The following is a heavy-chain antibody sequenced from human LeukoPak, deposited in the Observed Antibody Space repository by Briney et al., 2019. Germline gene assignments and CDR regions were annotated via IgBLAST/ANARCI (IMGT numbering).Heavy chain of an antibody. CDR3: AREGYSSSWYSGYYSFDY. Sequence: PSETLSLTCTVSGGSFSSSSFSWGWIRQPPGKGLEWIGSIYYSGSTYYNPSLKSRVTISVDTSKNQFSLKLNSVTAADTAVYYCAREGYSSSWYSGYYSFDYWGQGTLVTVSS. CDR2: IYYSGST. V-gene: IGHV4-39*07. D-gene: IGHD6-13*01. CDR1: GGSFSSSSFS. J-gene: IGHJ4*02.